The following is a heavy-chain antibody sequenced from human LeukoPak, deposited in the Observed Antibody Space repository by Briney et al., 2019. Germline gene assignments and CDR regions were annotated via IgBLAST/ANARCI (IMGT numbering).Heavy chain of an antibody. J-gene: IGHJ4*02. Sequence: ASVKVSCKASGFTFTSSAMQWVRQARGQRLEWIGWIVVGSGNTNYAQKFQERVTITRDMSTSTAYMELSSLRSEDTAVYYCAREGARITMNYWGQGTLVTVSS. V-gene: IGHV1-58*02. CDR1: GFTFTSSA. D-gene: IGHD3-22*01. CDR3: AREGARITMNY. CDR2: IVVGSGNT.